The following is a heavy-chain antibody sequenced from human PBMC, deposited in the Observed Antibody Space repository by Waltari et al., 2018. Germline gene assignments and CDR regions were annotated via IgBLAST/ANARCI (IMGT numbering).Heavy chain of an antibody. CDR3: ATRIPSDHSGSFYYYGMDV. CDR2: SIPRFNTP. D-gene: IGHD6-6*01. Sequence: QLVQSGAEVKKPGSSVIVSCKASGGTFNSFALSWVRQAPGQGLEWMEGSIPRFNTPTYARKFQGRLTVTADESTSTAYMELNSLRSEDSALYYCATRIPSDHSGSFYYYGMDVWGQGTTVTVSS. V-gene: IGHV1-69*13. CDR1: GGTFNSFA. J-gene: IGHJ6*02.